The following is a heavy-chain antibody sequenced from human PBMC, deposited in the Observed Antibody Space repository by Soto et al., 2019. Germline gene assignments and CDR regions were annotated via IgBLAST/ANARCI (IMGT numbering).Heavy chain of an antibody. D-gene: IGHD3-22*01. J-gene: IGHJ4*02. CDR2: IYPGDSDT. V-gene: IGHV5-51*01. CDR1: GYSFTSYW. Sequence: GESLKISCKGSGYSFTSYWIGWVRQMPGKGLEWMGIIYPGDSDTRYSPSFQGQVTISADKSISTAYLQWSSLKASDTAMYYCARQYYDSSGYYKYFDYWGQGTLVTVSS. CDR3: ARQYYDSSGYYKYFDY.